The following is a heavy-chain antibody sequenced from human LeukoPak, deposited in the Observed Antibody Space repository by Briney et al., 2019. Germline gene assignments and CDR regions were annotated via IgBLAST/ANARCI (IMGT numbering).Heavy chain of an antibody. Sequence: PGGSLRLSCAASGFTFNSYGMHWVRQAPGKGLEWGAVISYDGSNKYYADSVKGRFTISRDNSKNTLYLQMNSLRAEGTAVYYCAKDQEDGSSWYVDYYGMDVWGQGTTVTVSS. V-gene: IGHV3-30*18. CDR2: ISYDGSNK. CDR3: AKDQEDGSSWYVDYYGMDV. J-gene: IGHJ6*02. CDR1: GFTFNSYG. D-gene: IGHD6-13*01.